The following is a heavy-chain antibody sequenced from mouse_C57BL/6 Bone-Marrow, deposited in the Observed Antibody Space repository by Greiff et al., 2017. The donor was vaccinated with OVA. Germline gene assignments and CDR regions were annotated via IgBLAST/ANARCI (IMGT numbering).Heavy chain of an antibody. V-gene: IGHV14-2*01. Sequence: VQLQQSGAELVKPGASVKLSCTASGFNIKDYYMHWVKQRTEQGLEWIGRIDPEDGETKYGPKFQGKATITADTSSKPAYLQRSSLTSEDTAVYYCAIKDYGSSPRDAMDYWGQGTSVTVSS. CDR1: GFNIKDYY. CDR2: IDPEDGET. J-gene: IGHJ4*01. D-gene: IGHD1-1*01. CDR3: AIKDYGSSPRDAMDY.